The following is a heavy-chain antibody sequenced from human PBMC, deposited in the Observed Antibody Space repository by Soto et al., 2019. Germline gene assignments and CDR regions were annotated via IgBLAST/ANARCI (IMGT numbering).Heavy chain of an antibody. J-gene: IGHJ5*02. D-gene: IGHD3-9*01. Sequence: SETLCLTCTVSGGSISSYYWSGIRQPPGKGLEWIGYIYYSGSTNYNPSLKSRVTISVDTSKNQFSLKLSPVTAADTAVYYCARDKLRYFDWLSMGYNWFDPWGQGTLVTVSS. CDR1: GGSISSYY. CDR2: IYYSGST. V-gene: IGHV4-59*01. CDR3: ARDKLRYFDWLSMGYNWFDP.